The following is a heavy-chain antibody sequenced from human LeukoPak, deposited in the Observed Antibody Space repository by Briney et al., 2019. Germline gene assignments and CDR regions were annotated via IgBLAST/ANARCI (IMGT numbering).Heavy chain of an antibody. CDR3: ARAVRGVFDY. V-gene: IGHV4-59*12. CDR1: GGSISGYY. CDR2: IYYSGST. Sequence: SETLSLTCTVSGGSISGYYWSWVRQPPGKGLEWIGYIYYSGSTNYNPSLKSRVTMSVDTSKKQLSLKLSSVTAADTAVYYCARAVRGVFDYWGQGTLVTVSS. D-gene: IGHD3-10*01. J-gene: IGHJ4*02.